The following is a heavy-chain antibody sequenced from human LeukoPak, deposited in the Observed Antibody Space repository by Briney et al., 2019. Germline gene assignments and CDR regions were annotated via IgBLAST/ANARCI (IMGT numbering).Heavy chain of an antibody. Sequence: PGGSLRLSCAASGFTFSSYWMHWVRQAPGKGLVWVSRINSDESSTSYADSVKGRFTISRDNAKNTLYLQMNSLKTEDTAVYYCTTDGEYCTNGVCLPLDYWGQGTLVTVSS. V-gene: IGHV3-74*01. CDR1: GFTFSSYW. CDR3: TTDGEYCTNGVCLPLDY. J-gene: IGHJ4*02. CDR2: INSDESST. D-gene: IGHD2-8*01.